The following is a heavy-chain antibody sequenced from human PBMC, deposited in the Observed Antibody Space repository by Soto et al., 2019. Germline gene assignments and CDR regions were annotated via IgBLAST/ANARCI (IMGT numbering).Heavy chain of an antibody. CDR3: ARELGQQLIRYYYYGMDV. CDR2: INPSGGST. CDR1: GYTFTSYY. V-gene: IGHV1-46*01. Sequence: QVQLVQSGAEVKKPGASVKVSCKASGYTFTSYYMHWVRQAPGQGLEWMGIINPSGGSTSYAQKFHGRVTMTSDTSTSTVYMELSSLRSEDTAVYYCARELGQQLIRYYYYGMDVWGQGTTVTVSS. D-gene: IGHD6-13*01. J-gene: IGHJ6*02.